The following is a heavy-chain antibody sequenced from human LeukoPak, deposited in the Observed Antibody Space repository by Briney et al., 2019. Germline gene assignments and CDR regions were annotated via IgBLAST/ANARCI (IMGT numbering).Heavy chain of an antibody. Sequence: ASVKVSCKASGYTFTDYYMHWVRQAPGQGLDWVGWINPTSGATNYAQKFQGRVTMTRDTSNNTSYMELSRLTSDDTAVYYCARGAERYNWNYGDWGQGTLVTVSS. D-gene: IGHD1-7*01. V-gene: IGHV1-2*02. CDR3: ARGAERYNWNYGD. J-gene: IGHJ4*02. CDR1: GYTFTDYY. CDR2: INPTSGAT.